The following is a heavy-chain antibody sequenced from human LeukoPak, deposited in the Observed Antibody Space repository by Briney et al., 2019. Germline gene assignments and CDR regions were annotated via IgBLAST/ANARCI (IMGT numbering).Heavy chain of an antibody. CDR2: INPNSGGT. D-gene: IGHD3-3*01. J-gene: IGHJ4*02. Sequence: ASVKVSCKASGYTFTGYYMHWVRQAPGQGLEWMGWINPNSGGTNYAQKFQGRVTVTRDTSISTAYMELSRLRSDDTAVYYCARSYYYDFWSGYYKGPEYYFDYWGQGTLVTVSS. CDR3: ARSYYYDFWSGYYKGPEYYFDY. CDR1: GYTFTGYY. V-gene: IGHV1-2*02.